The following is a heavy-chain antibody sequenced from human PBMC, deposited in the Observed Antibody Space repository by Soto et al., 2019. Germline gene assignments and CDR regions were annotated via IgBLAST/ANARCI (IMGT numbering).Heavy chain of an antibody. V-gene: IGHV2-5*01. CDR3: ARGLATLPVFAFDI. D-gene: IGHD6-6*01. CDR2: IYWSGDE. Sequence: SGPTLVNPTQTLTLTCSFSGFSLSTSGVGVGWIRQSPGKALEWLALIYWSGDEHYRPSLKSRLTIIKDTSQNHVVLIMTDMDPVDTATYYCARGLATLPVFAFDIWGQATMVTVSS. J-gene: IGHJ3*02. CDR1: GFSLSTSGVG.